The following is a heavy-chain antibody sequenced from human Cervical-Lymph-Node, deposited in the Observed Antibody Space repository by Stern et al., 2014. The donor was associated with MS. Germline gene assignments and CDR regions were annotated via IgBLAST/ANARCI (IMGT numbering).Heavy chain of an antibody. CDR2: IYYSGRT. J-gene: IGHJ4*02. D-gene: IGHD4-17*01. CDR3: ASDRRNDYGDYFVY. V-gene: IGHV4-39*02. Sequence: VQLVESGPGLVKPSETLSLTCTVSGGSISSSSYYWGWIRQPPGKGLEWIGGIYYSGRTYYNPSLKSRVTISVDPSTNQFSLHLSFGTAADTAVYYCASDRRNDYGDYFVYWGQGTLVTVSS. CDR1: GGSISSSSYY.